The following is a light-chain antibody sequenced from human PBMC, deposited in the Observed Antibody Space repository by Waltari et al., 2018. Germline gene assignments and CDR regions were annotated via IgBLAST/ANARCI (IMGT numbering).Light chain of an antibody. CDR2: GVG. Sequence: QSALTQSASVSGSPGQSITISCTGTSRDVGSYDLVSWYQQLPGRAPPLIIFGVGKRPSGISDGFSGSKSGNTASLTISGLQSEDEAHYYCSSYTQSRTRVFGGGTKVTVL. J-gene: IGLJ3*02. CDR3: SSYTQSRTRV. CDR1: SRDVGSYDL. V-gene: IGLV2-23*02.